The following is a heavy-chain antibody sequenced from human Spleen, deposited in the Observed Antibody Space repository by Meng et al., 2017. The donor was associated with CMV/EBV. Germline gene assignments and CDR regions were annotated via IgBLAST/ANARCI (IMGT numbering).Heavy chain of an antibody. CDR1: GFTFGSFG. V-gene: IGHV3-21*01. J-gene: IGHJ3*02. D-gene: IGHD6-6*01. Sequence: GESLKISCEASGFTFGSFGMNWVRQAPGMGLEWVSSVSSSSRYIYYAESVKGRFTISRDNAKNSLYLQMNSLRAEDTAVYYCARDGYSSSLVEDAFDIWGQGTMVTVSS. CDR2: VSSSSRYI. CDR3: ARDGYSSSLVEDAFDI.